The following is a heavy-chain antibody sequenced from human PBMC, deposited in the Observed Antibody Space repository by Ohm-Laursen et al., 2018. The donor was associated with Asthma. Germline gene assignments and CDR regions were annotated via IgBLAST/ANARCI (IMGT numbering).Heavy chain of an antibody. J-gene: IGHJ4*02. CDR2: LSGSGDST. Sequence: SLRLSCTASGFTFSDHYMTWVRQAPGKGLEWVSTLSGSGDSTFSADSVKGRFTISRDNSKNMLFLQMNSLRAEDTAVYYCAKGKSITGPTGPIDYWGQGTLVTVSS. CDR1: GFTFSDHY. V-gene: IGHV3-23*01. D-gene: IGHD1-7*01. CDR3: AKGKSITGPTGPIDY.